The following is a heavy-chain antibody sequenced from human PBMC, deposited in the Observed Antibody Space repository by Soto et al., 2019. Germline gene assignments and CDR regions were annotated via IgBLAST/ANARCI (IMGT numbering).Heavy chain of an antibody. J-gene: IGHJ6*03. Sequence: EVQLLESGGGLVQPGGSLRLSCAASGFTFSSYAMSWVRQAPGKGLEWVSAISGSGGSTYYADSVKGRFTISRDNSKNTLYLQMNSLGAEDTAVYYCAKASAIFYYCYYMDVWGKGTTVTVSS. D-gene: IGHD3-3*01. CDR2: ISGSGGST. V-gene: IGHV3-23*01. CDR1: GFTFSSYA. CDR3: AKASAIFYYCYYMDV.